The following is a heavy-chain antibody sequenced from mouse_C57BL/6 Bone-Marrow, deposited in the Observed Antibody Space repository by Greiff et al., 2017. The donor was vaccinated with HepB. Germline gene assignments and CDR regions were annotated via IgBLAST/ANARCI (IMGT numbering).Heavy chain of an antibody. J-gene: IGHJ4*01. V-gene: IGHV2-9-1*01. CDR3: ARNQAYNYYAMDY. CDR1: GFSLTSYA. Sequence: VKLMESGPGLVAPSQSLSITCTVSGFSLTSYAISWVRQPPGKGLEWLGVIWTGGGTNYNSALKSRLSISKDNSKSQVFLKMNSLQTDDTARYYCARNQAYNYYAMDYWGQGTSVTVSS. CDR2: IWTGGGT. D-gene: IGHD3-2*02.